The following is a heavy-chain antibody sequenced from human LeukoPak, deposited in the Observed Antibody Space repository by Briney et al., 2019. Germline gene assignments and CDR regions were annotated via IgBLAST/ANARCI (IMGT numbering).Heavy chain of an antibody. CDR2: ISNDGSNK. J-gene: IGHJ4*02. D-gene: IGHD5-12*01. Sequence: GRSLRLSCAASGFTFSSYAMHWVRQAPGKGLEWVAVISNDGSNKDYAASVKGRFTISRDNSKNTLYLQMNSLRAEDTAVYYCAKGGPYSGYDLFDYWGQGTLVTVSS. V-gene: IGHV3-30*04. CDR3: AKGGPYSGYDLFDY. CDR1: GFTFSSYA.